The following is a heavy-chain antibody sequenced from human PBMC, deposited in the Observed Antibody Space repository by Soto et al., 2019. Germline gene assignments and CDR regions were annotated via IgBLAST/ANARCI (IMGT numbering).Heavy chain of an antibody. Sequence: PSETLSLTCTVSGGSISSSSYYWGWIRQPPGKGLEWIGSIYYSGSTYYNPSLKSRVTISVDTSKNQFSLKLSSVTAADTAVYYCARNYYDSSGSFDYWGQGTLVTVSS. CDR2: IYYSGST. J-gene: IGHJ4*02. D-gene: IGHD3-22*01. CDR1: GGSISSSSYY. CDR3: ARNYYDSSGSFDY. V-gene: IGHV4-39*01.